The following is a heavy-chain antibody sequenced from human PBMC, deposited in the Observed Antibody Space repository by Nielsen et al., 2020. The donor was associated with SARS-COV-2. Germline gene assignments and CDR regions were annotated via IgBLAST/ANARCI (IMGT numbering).Heavy chain of an antibody. V-gene: IGHV3-9*01. CDR2: ISWNSGSI. J-gene: IGHJ3*02. Sequence: GGSLRLSCAASGFTFDDYAMHWVRQAPGKGLEWVSGISWNSGSIGYADSVKGRFTISRDNAKNSLYLQMNSLRAEDTALYYCAKGDAYDSSAFDIWGQGTMVTVSS. CDR3: AKGDAYDSSAFDI. D-gene: IGHD3-22*01. CDR1: GFTFDDYA.